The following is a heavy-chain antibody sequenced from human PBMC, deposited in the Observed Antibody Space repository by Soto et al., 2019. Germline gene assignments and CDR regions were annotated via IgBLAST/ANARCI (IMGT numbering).Heavy chain of an antibody. D-gene: IGHD3-3*01. CDR3: ARRVQILGPHYYFDY. Sequence: GGSLRLSCAGSGFTFSSYWMSWVRQAPGKGLEWVATINQDGSEKYYVDSVKGRFAISRDNVKNSLYLQLNSLRAEDTAVYYCARRVQILGPHYYFDYWGQGTLVTVSS. CDR2: INQDGSEK. V-gene: IGHV3-7*01. CDR1: GFTFSSYW. J-gene: IGHJ4*02.